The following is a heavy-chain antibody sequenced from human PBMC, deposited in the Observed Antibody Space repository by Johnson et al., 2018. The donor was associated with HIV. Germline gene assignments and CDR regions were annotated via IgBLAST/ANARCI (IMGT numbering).Heavy chain of an antibody. CDR1: GFTVSSNY. CDR2: ISYDGSNK. Sequence: QVQLVESGGGLVQPGGSLRLSCAASGFTVSSNYMSWVRQAPGKGLEWVAVISYDGSNKYYADSVKGRFTISRDNSKNTLYLQMNSLRAEDTAVYYCARVEQQLWLRGAFDIWGQGTMVTVSS. CDR3: ARVEQQLWLRGAFDI. J-gene: IGHJ3*02. V-gene: IGHV3-30*03. D-gene: IGHD5-18*01.